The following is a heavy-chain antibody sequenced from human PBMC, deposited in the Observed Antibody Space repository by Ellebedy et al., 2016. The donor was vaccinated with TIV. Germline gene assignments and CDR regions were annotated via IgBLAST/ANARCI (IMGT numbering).Heavy chain of an antibody. D-gene: IGHD3-22*01. V-gene: IGHV1-8*01. CDR1: GYTFTSYD. CDR2: MNPNSGNT. J-gene: IGHJ4*02. Sequence: ASVKVSCKASGYTFTSYDINWVRQATGQGLEWMGWMNPNSGNTGYAQKFQGRVTMTRNTSISTAYMELSSLRSEDTAVYYCASTSYYDSSGYYHLDYWGQGTPVTVSS. CDR3: ASTSYYDSSGYYHLDY.